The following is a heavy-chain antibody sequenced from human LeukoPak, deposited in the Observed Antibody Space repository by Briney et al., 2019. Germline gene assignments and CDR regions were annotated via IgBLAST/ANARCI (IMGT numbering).Heavy chain of an antibody. CDR3: AGSTLDAFDI. CDR2: ISSSSSTI. Sequence: GGFLRLSCAASGFTFSSYSMNWVRQAPGKGLEWVSYISSSSSTIYYADSVKGRFTISRDNAKNSLYLQMNSLRAEDTAVYYCAGSTLDAFDIWGQGTMVTVSS. V-gene: IGHV3-48*01. J-gene: IGHJ3*02. CDR1: GFTFSSYS.